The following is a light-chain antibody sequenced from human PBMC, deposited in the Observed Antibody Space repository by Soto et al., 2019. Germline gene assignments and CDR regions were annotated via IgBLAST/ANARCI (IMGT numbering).Light chain of an antibody. J-gene: IGLJ1*01. Sequence: QSALTQPASVSGSPGQSITISCTGTSTDVGRYNYVSWHQQHPGKAPKLMVYDVSNRPSWVSNRFSGSKSGITASLTISGLQAEDEADYYCTSYTSDSTYVFGTGTKLTVL. CDR2: DVS. CDR3: TSYTSDSTYV. V-gene: IGLV2-14*01. CDR1: STDVGRYNY.